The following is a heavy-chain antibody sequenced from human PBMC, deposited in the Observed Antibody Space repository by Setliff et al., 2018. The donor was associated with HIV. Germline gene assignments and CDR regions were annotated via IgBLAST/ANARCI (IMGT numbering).Heavy chain of an antibody. CDR1: SDSIRFYY. CDR2: IYYTGST. J-gene: IGHJ4*02. CDR3: ARDSGGYNYGFAVGSFDY. Sequence: PSETLSLTCTVSSDSIRFYYWTWIRQPPGKGLEWIGNIYYTGSTNYNPSLKSRITISIDTSKSQFSLKLTSVAAADTAVYYYARDSGGYNYGFAVGSFDYWGQGALVTVSS. V-gene: IGHV4-59*01. D-gene: IGHD5-18*01.